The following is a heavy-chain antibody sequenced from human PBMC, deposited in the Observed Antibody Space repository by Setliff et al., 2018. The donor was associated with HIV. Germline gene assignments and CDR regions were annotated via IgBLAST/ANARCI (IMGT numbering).Heavy chain of an antibody. V-gene: IGHV5-51*01. Sequence: GSLKISCKGSGYSFTSHWIGWVRQMPGRGLEWMAIIFPGDSDVRKSPSFQGQVTISADKSIDTAYLQWSSLKASDTAMYYCARFRYSGSYYVGDAFDIWGQGTMVTVSS. D-gene: IGHD1-26*01. CDR1: GYSFTSHW. CDR3: ARFRYSGSYYVGDAFDI. CDR2: IFPGDSDV. J-gene: IGHJ3*02.